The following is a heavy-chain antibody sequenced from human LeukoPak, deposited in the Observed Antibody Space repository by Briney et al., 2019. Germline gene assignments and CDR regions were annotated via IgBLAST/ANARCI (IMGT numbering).Heavy chain of an antibody. V-gene: IGHV4-30-4*01. CDR2: IYYSGST. D-gene: IGHD2-15*01. CDR3: ARLVQRYCSGGSCYGGWFDP. CDR1: GGSISSGDYY. J-gene: IGHJ5*02. Sequence: SETLSLTCTVSGGSISSGDYYWSWIRQPPGKGLEWIGYIYYSGSTNYNPSLKSRVTISVDTSKNQFSLKLSSVTAADTAVYYCARLVQRYCSGGSCYGGWFDPWGQGTLVTVSS.